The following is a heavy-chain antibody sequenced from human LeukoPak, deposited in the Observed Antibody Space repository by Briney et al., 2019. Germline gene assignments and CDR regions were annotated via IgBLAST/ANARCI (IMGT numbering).Heavy chain of an antibody. CDR3: ARVVTIFGVVYFDY. CDR2: INHSGST. V-gene: IGHV4-34*01. CDR1: GGSFSGYY. Sequence: SETLSLTCAAYGGSFSGYYWSWIRQPPGKGLEWIGEINHSGSTNYNPSLKSRVTISVDTSKNQFSLKLSSVTAADTAVYYCARVVTIFGVVYFDYWGQGTLVTVSS. J-gene: IGHJ4*02. D-gene: IGHD3-3*01.